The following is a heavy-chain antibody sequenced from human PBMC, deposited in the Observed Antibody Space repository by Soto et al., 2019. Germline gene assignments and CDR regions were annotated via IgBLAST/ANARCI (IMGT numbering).Heavy chain of an antibody. CDR2: ILYNGSSK. D-gene: IGHD2-15*01. J-gene: IGHJ4*02. Sequence: GGSLRLSCAASEFTFSNYGMHWVRQAPGKWLEWVAIILYNGSSKYYADSVKGRFTISRDNSKNTLYLQMNSLRAEDTAVYYCAKESRDATGFSLYYFDYWGQGXLVTVYS. CDR3: AKESRDATGFSLYYFDY. V-gene: IGHV3-30*18. CDR1: EFTFSNYG.